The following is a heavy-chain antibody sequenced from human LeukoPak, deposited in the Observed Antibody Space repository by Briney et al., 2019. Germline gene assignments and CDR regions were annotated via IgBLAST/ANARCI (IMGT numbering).Heavy chain of an antibody. CDR3: AKVFRSGRTSFDY. D-gene: IGHD3-3*01. V-gene: IGHV3-53*01. CDR2: LYSDGST. J-gene: IGHJ4*02. CDR1: GCTVSNNY. Sequence: PGGSLRLSCAASGCTVSNNYMSWVRQTPGTGLEWVSVLYSDGSTYFAASVKGRFTISRDNSKNTLYLQMNSLRAEDTAVYYCAKVFRSGRTSFDYWGQGTLVTVSS.